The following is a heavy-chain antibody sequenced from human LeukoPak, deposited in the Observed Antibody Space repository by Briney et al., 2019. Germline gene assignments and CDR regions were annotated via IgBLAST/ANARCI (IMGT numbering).Heavy chain of an antibody. CDR1: GGSISSGGYY. CDR3: ARDGPGYYGSAY. V-gene: IGHV4-30-2*01. CDR2: IYHSGST. Sequence: SETLSLTCTVSGGSISSGGYYWSWIRQPPGKGLEWIGYIYHSGSTYYNPSLKSRVTISVDRSKNQFSLKLSSVTAADTAVYYCARDGPGYYGSAYWGQGTLVTVSS. J-gene: IGHJ4*02. D-gene: IGHD3-10*01.